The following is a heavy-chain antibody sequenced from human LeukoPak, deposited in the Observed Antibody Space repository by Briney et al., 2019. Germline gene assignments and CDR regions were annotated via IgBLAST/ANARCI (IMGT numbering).Heavy chain of an antibody. CDR1: GFTFSSYG. J-gene: IGHJ3*02. V-gene: IGHV3-21*01. Sequence: GRSLRLSCAASGFTFSSYGMHWVRQAPGKGLEWVSSISSSSSYIYYADSVKGRFTISRDNAKNSLYLQMNSLRAEDTAVYYCARARYCSSTSCYPDAFDIWGQGTMVTVSS. D-gene: IGHD2-2*01. CDR2: ISSSSSYI. CDR3: ARARYCSSTSCYPDAFDI.